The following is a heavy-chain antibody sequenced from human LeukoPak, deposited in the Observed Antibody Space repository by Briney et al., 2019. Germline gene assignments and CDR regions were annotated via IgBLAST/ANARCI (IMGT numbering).Heavy chain of an antibody. CDR1: GGSISSSSYY. V-gene: IGHV4-39*07. J-gene: IGHJ5*02. Sequence: SETLSLTCTVSGGSISSSSYYWGWIRQPPGKGLEWIGSIYYSGSTYYNPSLKSRVTISVDTSKNQFSLKLSSVTAADTAVYYCAREVSDYYDSSGYYWGWFDPLGPGNPGHRLL. CDR2: IYYSGST. D-gene: IGHD3-22*01. CDR3: AREVSDYYDSSGYYWGWFDP.